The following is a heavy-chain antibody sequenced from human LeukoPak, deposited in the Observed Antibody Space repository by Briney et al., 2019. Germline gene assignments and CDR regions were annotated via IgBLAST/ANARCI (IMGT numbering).Heavy chain of an antibody. V-gene: IGHV1-8*01. J-gene: IGHJ4*02. Sequence: GTSVKVSCKAYGYTFNRYDINWVRRATGQGLEWMGWMNPDNGNTGYAQKFQGRLTMTSNTSISTVYMELSSLRYEDTAIYYCARGEYMYGHDIDFWSQGTLVTVSS. CDR3: ARGEYMYGHDIDF. CDR2: MNPDNGNT. D-gene: IGHD2/OR15-2a*01. CDR1: GYTFNRYD.